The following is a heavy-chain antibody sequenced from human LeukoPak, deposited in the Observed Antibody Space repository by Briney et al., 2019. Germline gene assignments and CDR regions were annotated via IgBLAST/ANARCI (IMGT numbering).Heavy chain of an antibody. J-gene: IGHJ4*02. Sequence: SETLSFTCTVSGGSISSYYWSWIRQPPGKGLEWIGYIYYSGSTNYNPSLKSRVTISVDTSKNQSSLKLSSVTAADTAVYYCARQIGLVGSSWSIFDYWGQGTLVTVSS. V-gene: IGHV4-59*08. CDR2: IYYSGST. CDR3: ARQIGLVGSSWSIFDY. CDR1: GGSISSYY. D-gene: IGHD6-13*01.